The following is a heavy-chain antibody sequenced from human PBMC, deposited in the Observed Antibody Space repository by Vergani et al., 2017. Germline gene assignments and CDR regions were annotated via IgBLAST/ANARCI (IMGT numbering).Heavy chain of an antibody. CDR1: GFTFDDYA. V-gene: IGHV3-9*01. J-gene: IGHJ3*02. D-gene: IGHD2-15*01. CDR2: ISWNSGSI. Sequence: EVQLVESGGGLVQPGRSLRLSCAASGFTFDDYAMHWVRQAPGKGLEWVSGISWNSGSIGYADSVKGRFTISRDNAKNSLYLQMNSLRAEDTALYYCAKPRGYCSGGSCYGARRWAALDAFEIWGQGTMVTVSS. CDR3: AKPRGYCSGGSCYGARRWAALDAFEI.